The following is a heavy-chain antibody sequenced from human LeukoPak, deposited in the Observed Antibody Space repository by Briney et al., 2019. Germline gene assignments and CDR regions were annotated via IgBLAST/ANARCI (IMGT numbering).Heavy chain of an antibody. CDR3: VRAPPSCGCSFDY. V-gene: IGHV3-33*01. Sequence: GGSLRLSCAASALIFKTHAIHCDRQAPGKGLEWVTMIWYDGSNKYYGDSVKGRFTISRENSKNTVYLPMNSLRVGDTVVYYCVRAPPSCGCSFDYWGQGALVTVSS. CDR2: IWYDGSNK. J-gene: IGHJ4*02. CDR1: ALIFKTHA. D-gene: IGHD6-19*01.